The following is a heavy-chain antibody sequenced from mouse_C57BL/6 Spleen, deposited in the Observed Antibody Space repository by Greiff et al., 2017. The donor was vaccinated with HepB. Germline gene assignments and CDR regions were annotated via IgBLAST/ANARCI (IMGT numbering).Heavy chain of an antibody. CDR1: GYAFSSYW. D-gene: IGHD1-1*01. J-gene: IGHJ2*01. CDR3: ARRITTYIDS. CDR2: IYPGDGDT. V-gene: IGHV1-80*01. Sequence: QVHVKQSGAELVKPGASVKISCKASGYAFSSYWMNWVKQRPGKGLEWIGQIYPGDGDTNYNGKFKGKATLTADKSSSTAYMQLSSLTSEDSAVYFCARRITTYIDSWGQVTTLTVSS.